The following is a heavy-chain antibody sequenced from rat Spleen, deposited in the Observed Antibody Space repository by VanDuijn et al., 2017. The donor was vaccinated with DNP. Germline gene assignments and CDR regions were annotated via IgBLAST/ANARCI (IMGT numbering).Heavy chain of an antibody. V-gene: IGHV2-41*01. Sequence: QVQLKESGPALVQPSQTLSLTCTVSGFSLTSYHVHWVRQPPGKGLEWMGVIWKHGATRYNSALKSRLSFSKATSKSQVFLKLNSLQTEDTATYYCARDLIIRDTTSAMDAWGQGTSVTVSS. CDR3: ARDLIIRDTTSAMDA. J-gene: IGHJ4*01. CDR1: GFSLTSYH. CDR2: IWKHGAT. D-gene: IGHD4-3*01.